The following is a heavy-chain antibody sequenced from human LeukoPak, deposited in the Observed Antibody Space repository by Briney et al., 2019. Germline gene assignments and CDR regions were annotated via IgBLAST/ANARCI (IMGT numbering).Heavy chain of an antibody. CDR1: GFTFSSYA. CDR3: ARDRLRPNWFDP. Sequence: GGSLRLSCAASGFTFSSYAMHWVRQAPGKGLEWVAVISYDGSNKYYADSVKGRFTISRDNSKNTLYLQMNSLRAEDTAVYYCARDRLRPNWFDPWGQGTLVTVSS. V-gene: IGHV3-30*04. CDR2: ISYDGSNK. J-gene: IGHJ5*02.